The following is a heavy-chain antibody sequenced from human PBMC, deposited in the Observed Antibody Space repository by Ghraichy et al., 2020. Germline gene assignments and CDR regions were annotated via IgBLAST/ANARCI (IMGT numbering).Heavy chain of an antibody. CDR1: GFIFSSYG. J-gene: IGHJ6*03. Sequence: GGSLRLSCAASGFIFSSYGMHWVRQAPGKGLEWVAVIWYDGSNKYYTDSVKGRFTISRDNSKNTLYLQMNSLRAEDTAVYFCARIDQSQCMDVWGKGTTVTVSS. V-gene: IGHV3-33*01. CDR2: IWYDGSNK. D-gene: IGHD2-2*01. CDR3: ARIDQSQCMDV.